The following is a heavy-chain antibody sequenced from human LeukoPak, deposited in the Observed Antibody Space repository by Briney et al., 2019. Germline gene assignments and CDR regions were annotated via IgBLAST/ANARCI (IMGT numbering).Heavy chain of an antibody. J-gene: IGHJ5*02. CDR3: AKDREYSSTWYPSFDP. V-gene: IGHV3-23*01. Sequence: GGSLRLSCAASGFTFSTYAMSWVRQAPGKGLEWVSPISGSGVSTYYTDSVRGRFTISRDNSKNTLYLQMNSLRAEDTAVYYCAKDREYSSTWYPSFDPWGQGTLVTVSS. CDR2: ISGSGVST. D-gene: IGHD6-13*01. CDR1: GFTFSTYA.